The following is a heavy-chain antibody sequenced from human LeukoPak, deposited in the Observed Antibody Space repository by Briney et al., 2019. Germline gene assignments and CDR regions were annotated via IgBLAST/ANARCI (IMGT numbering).Heavy chain of an antibody. CDR1: GYTFTGYY. CDR3: ARAGWFGVLLSSDY. D-gene: IGHD3-10*01. Sequence: ASVKVSCKASGYTFTGYYMHWVRQAPGQGLEWMGWINPNSGGTNYAQKFQGWVTMTRDTSISTAYMELSRLRSDDTAVYYCARAGWFGVLLSSDYWGQGTLVTVSS. CDR2: INPNSGGT. J-gene: IGHJ4*02. V-gene: IGHV1-2*04.